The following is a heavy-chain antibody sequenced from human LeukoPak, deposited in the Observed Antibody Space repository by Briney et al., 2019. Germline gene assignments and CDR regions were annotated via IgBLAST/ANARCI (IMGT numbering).Heavy chain of an antibody. Sequence: SETLSLTCTVSGGSISSSSYYWGWIRQPPGKGLEWIGSIYYSGSTYYNPSVKRQVTISVDTSKNQFALKLSTVTAADTAVYYCASLCGDYPDYYFDYWGQGTLVTVSA. CDR1: GGSISSSSYY. CDR2: IYYSGST. CDR3: ASLCGDYPDYYFDY. V-gene: IGHV4-39*01. D-gene: IGHD4-17*01. J-gene: IGHJ4*02.